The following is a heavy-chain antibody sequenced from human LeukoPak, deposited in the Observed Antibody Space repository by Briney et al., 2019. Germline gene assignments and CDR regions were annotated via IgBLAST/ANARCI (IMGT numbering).Heavy chain of an antibody. J-gene: IGHJ1*01. V-gene: IGHV3-9*01. CDR3: AKYISGGSVGMVLFQH. CDR1: GFTFDDYA. CDR2: ISWNSGSI. D-gene: IGHD2-15*01. Sequence: GRSLRLSCAASGFTFDDYAMHWVRQAPGKGLEWVSGISWNSGSIGYADSVKGRFTISRDNAKNSLCLQMNSLRAEDTALYYCAKYISGGSVGMVLFQHWGQGTLVTVSS.